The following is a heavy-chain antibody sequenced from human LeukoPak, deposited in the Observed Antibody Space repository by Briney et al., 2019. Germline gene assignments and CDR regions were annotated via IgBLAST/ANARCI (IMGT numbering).Heavy chain of an antibody. CDR1: GVSVNAYS. CDR3: ARIRCGHTDDRCYNY. V-gene: IGHV4-34*01. Sequence: SETLSLTCAVQGVSVNAYSWSWIRQSPEKGLEWIGEINHSGGTNYNPSLKSRATISVDTSENRISLRVTSVTAADTAVYYCARIRCGHTDDRCYNYWGQGTLVTASS. J-gene: IGHJ4*02. D-gene: IGHD2-8*01. CDR2: INHSGGT.